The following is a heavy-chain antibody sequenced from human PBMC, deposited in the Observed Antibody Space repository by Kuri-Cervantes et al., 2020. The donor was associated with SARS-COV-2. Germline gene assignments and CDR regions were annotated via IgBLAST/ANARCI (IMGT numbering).Heavy chain of an antibody. CDR3: ASGGSSGYFNY. CDR1: GSSFSGYY. D-gene: IGHD3-22*01. J-gene: IGHJ4*02. V-gene: IGHV4-4*07. Sequence: SETLSLTCVVSGSSFSGYYWSWIRQPAGKGLEWIGRIYTSGSTNYNPSLKSRVTISVDTSKNQFSLKLSSVTAADTAVYYCASGGSSGYFNYWGQGTLVTVSS. CDR2: IYTSGST.